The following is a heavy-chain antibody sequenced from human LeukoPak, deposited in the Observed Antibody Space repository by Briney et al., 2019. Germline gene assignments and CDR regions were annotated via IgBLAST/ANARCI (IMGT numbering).Heavy chain of an antibody. CDR1: GFTFDNYA. CDR3: ARFSGYYYGMDV. Sequence: GGSLRLSCAVSGFTFDNYAMSWVRQAPGKGLEWVSSISSSSSYIYYADSVKGRFTISRDNAKNSLYLQMNSLRAEDTAVYYCARFSGYYYGMDVWGQGTTVTVSS. D-gene: IGHD3-10*01. CDR2: ISSSSSYI. J-gene: IGHJ6*02. V-gene: IGHV3-21*01.